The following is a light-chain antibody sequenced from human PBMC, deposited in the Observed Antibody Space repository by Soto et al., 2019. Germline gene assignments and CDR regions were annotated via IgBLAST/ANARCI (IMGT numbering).Light chain of an antibody. V-gene: IGLV4-69*01. CDR2: VNSDGSH. J-gene: IGLJ3*02. CDR3: QTWGTGIRV. CDR1: SGHSSYA. Sequence: QPVLTQSPSASASLGASVKLTCTLSSGHSSYAIAWHQQQPEKGPRYLMNVNSDGSHSKGDGIPDRFSGSSSGAERYLTISSLPSEDEADYYCQTWGTGIRVFGGGTKLTVL.